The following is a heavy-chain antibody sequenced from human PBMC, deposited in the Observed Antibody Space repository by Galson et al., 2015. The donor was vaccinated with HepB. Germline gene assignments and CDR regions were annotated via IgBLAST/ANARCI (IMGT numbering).Heavy chain of an antibody. D-gene: IGHD3-10*01. Sequence: SVKVSCKASGGTFSSYAISWVRQAPGQGLEWMGGIIPIFGTANYAQKFQGRVTITADESTSTAYMELSSLRSEDTAVYYCARGGYYYGSGSYFSFDYWGQGTLVTVSS. CDR2: IIPIFGTA. CDR3: ARGGYYYGSGSYFSFDY. CDR1: GGTFSSYA. V-gene: IGHV1-69*13. J-gene: IGHJ4*02.